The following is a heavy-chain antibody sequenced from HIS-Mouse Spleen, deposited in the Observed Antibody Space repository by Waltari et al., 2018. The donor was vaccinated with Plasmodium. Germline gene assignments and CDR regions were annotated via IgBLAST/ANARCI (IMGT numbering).Heavy chain of an antibody. V-gene: IGHV1-2*02. CDR3: ARDPKQLGSAFDI. D-gene: IGHD7-27*01. CDR1: GYTFTGYF. CDR2: IKPKSGGT. J-gene: IGHJ3*02. Sequence: QVQLVQSGAEVKKPGASVKVSCKASGYTFTGYFMHWVRQAPGQGLEWMGWIKPKSGGTNYAQRFQGRVTRTRDTSISTAYMELSRLRSDDTAVYYCARDPKQLGSAFDIWGQGTMVTVSS.